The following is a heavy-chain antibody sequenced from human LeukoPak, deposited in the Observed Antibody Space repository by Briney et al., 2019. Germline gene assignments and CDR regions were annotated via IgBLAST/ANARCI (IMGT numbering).Heavy chain of an antibody. Sequence: SETLSLTCTVSGYSISSGYYWGWIRQPPGKGLEWIGYIYYSGSTNYNPSLKSRVTISVDTSKNQFSLKLSSVTAADTAVYYCARDHSALVTPFYFDYWGQGTLVTVSS. CDR1: GYSISSGYY. J-gene: IGHJ4*02. D-gene: IGHD4-23*01. CDR3: ARDHSALVTPFYFDY. V-gene: IGHV4-59*01. CDR2: IYYSGST.